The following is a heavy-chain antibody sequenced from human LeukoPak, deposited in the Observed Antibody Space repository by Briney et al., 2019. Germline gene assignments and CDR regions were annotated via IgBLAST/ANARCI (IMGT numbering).Heavy chain of an antibody. CDR2: IWYGGSNK. V-gene: IGHV3-33*06. CDR1: GFTLNNYG. Sequence: GGSLRLSCAASGFTLNNYGIHWVRQAPGKGLEGVAVIWYGGSNKYYADSVKGRFTISRDNSKNTLYLQMNSLRAEDTAVYYCGKDLTTREAADWFDPWDQGSPVTVSS. CDR3: GKDLTTREAADWFDP. D-gene: IGHD1-14*01. J-gene: IGHJ5*02.